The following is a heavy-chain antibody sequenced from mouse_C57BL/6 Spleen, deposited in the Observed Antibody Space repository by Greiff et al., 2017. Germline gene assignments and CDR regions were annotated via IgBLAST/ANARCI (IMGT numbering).Heavy chain of an antibody. D-gene: IGHD1-1*01. CDR3: ARDDNGSGYFDV. J-gene: IGHJ1*03. Sequence: EVKVVESEGGLVQPGSSMKLSCTASGFTFSDYYMAWVRQVPEKGLEWVANINYDGSSTYYLDSLKSRFIISRDNAKNILYLQMSSLKSEDTATYYCARDDNGSGYFDVWGTGTTVTVSS. CDR2: INYDGSST. V-gene: IGHV5-16*01. CDR1: GFTFSDYY.